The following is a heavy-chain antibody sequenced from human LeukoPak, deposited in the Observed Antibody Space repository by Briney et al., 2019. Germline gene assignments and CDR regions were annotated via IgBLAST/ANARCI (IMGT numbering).Heavy chain of an antibody. CDR2: ISSLNGDT. J-gene: IGHJ5*02. CDR3: ARGWDSSSLDRYNWFDP. V-gene: IGHV1-18*01. D-gene: IGHD6-13*01. CDR1: NYAFTRYG. Sequence: VASVRVSCKVLNYAFTRYGMSWVRQAPGQGLEWMAWISSLNGDTKYAQKFQGRVTVTTDRSTSTAYMELRSLRSDDTAVYSCARGWDSSSLDRYNWFDPWGQGTLVTVSS.